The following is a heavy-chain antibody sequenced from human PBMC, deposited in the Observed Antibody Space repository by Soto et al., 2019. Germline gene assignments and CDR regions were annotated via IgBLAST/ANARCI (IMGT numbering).Heavy chain of an antibody. V-gene: IGHV3-48*02. J-gene: IGHJ6*02. CDR3: ARGQPFYYGMDV. Sequence: EVQLVESGGGLVQPGGSPRLSCAASGFTFSSYSMNWVRQAPGKGLEWVSYISSSSSTIYYADSVKGRFTISRDNAKNSLYLQMNSLRDEDTAVYYCARGQPFYYGMDVWGQGTTVTVSS. CDR1: GFTFSSYS. CDR2: ISSSSSTI. D-gene: IGHD2-2*01.